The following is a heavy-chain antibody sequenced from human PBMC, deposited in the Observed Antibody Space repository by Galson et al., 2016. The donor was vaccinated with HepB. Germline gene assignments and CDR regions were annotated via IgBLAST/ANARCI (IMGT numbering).Heavy chain of an antibody. CDR1: GASISGYY. J-gene: IGHJ6*02. D-gene: IGHD6-19*01. CDR3: ARDDSGGWYGFHYGMDV. Sequence: SETLSLTCTVSGASISGYYLSWIRQPPGKGLEWIGYIYYSGRTNYNPSLKSRVTISVDTSKNQFSLKPSSMTAADTAVYYCARDDSGGWYGFHYGMDVWGQGTTVTVSS. CDR2: IYYSGRT. V-gene: IGHV4-59*01.